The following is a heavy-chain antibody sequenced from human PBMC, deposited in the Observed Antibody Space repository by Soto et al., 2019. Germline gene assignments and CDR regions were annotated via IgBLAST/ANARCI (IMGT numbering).Heavy chain of an antibody. Sequence: ASVKVSCKASGYIFVDSYIHWVRQAPGQGLEWLGWINPKTGVTFFDQTFQDRLNMTSDTSLSTAYIDLRSLRRDDTAVYYCAKIFGTSSLGEIYAPDVWGQGTTVTVSS. CDR2: INPKTGVT. V-gene: IGHV1-2*02. D-gene: IGHD3-16*01. CDR3: AKIFGTSSLGEIYAPDV. CDR1: GYIFVDSY. J-gene: IGHJ6*02.